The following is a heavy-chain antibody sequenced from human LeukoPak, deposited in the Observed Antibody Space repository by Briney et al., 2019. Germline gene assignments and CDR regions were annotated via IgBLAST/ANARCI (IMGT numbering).Heavy chain of an antibody. CDR1: GYSISSPHW. J-gene: IGHJ4*02. D-gene: IGHD6-25*01. CDR3: ARFGGSGSDLENADYYFDY. CDR2: VHSSGGS. Sequence: SDTLSLTCAVSGYSISSPHWWGWIRQPAGKGLEWVGRVHSSGGSNSNPSLRSRVTVSLDTSSNQFFLKLTSVTAADTAVYFCARFGGSGSDLENADYYFDYWGQGILVTVSS. V-gene: IGHV4-4*07.